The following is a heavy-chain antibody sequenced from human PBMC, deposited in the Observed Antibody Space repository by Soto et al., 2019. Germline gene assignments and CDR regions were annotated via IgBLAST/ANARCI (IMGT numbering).Heavy chain of an antibody. CDR2: INHSGST. CDR1: GGSFSGYY. Sequence: SETLSLTCAVYGGSFSGYYWSWIRQPPGKGLEWIGEINHSGSTNYNPSLKSRVTISVDTSKNQFSLKLSSVTAADTAVYYCARGGRYSYGQRYNWFDPWGQGTLVTVSS. V-gene: IGHV4-34*01. D-gene: IGHD5-18*01. J-gene: IGHJ5*02. CDR3: ARGGRYSYGQRYNWFDP.